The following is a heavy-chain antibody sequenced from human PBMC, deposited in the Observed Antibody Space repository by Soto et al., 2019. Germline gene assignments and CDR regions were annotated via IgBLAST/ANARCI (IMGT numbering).Heavy chain of an antibody. CDR1: GGSFSGYY. CDR2: INHSGST. CDR3: ARGPPFDY. J-gene: IGHJ4*02. V-gene: IGHV4-34*01. Sequence: SETLSLTCAVYGGSFSGYYWSWIRQPPGKGLEWIGEINHSGSTNYNPSLKSRVTISVDTSKNQFSLKLSSVTAADTAVYYCARGPPFDYWGQGTLVTVSS.